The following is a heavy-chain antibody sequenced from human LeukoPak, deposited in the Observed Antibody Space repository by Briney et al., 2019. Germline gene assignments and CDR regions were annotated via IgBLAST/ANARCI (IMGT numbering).Heavy chain of an antibody. CDR2: IYYSGST. CDR1: GGSISSSSYY. CDR3: ASRLRLLEWLFEDYMDV. D-gene: IGHD3-3*01. Sequence: SETLCLTCTVSGGSISSSSYYWGWIRQPPGKGLEWIGSIYYSGSTYYNPSLKSRVTISVDTSKNQFSLKLSSVTAADTAVYYCASRLRLLEWLFEDYMDVWGKGTTVTVSS. J-gene: IGHJ6*03. V-gene: IGHV4-39*07.